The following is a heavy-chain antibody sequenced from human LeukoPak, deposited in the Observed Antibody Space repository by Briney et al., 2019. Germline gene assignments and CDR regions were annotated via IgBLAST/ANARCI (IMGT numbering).Heavy chain of an antibody. Sequence: AGGSLRLSCAASGFTFSTYWMHWVRQAPGKGLVWVSRINSDGSITNYADSVKGRFTISRDNAKNSLYLQMNSLRAEDTAVYYCARILARGFDYWGQGTLVTVSS. CDR2: INSDGSIT. V-gene: IGHV3-74*01. J-gene: IGHJ4*02. CDR3: ARILARGFDY. CDR1: GFTFSTYW. D-gene: IGHD3-10*01.